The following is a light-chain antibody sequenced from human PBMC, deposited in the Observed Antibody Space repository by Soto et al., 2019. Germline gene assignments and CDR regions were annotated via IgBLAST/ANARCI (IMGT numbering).Light chain of an antibody. CDR3: QQSYSATPIT. Sequence: DIQMTQAPSSLSASVGDRVTITCRASQNIRTYLSWYQQKPRKAPNLLIYATSTLQSGVPSRFSGSGSGTDFTLTITSLQPEDFATYYCQQSYSATPITFGQGTRVDLK. J-gene: IGKJ5*01. CDR2: ATS. CDR1: QNIRTY. V-gene: IGKV1-39*01.